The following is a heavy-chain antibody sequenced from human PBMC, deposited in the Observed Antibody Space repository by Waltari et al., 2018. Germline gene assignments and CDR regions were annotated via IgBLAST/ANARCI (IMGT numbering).Heavy chain of an antibody. CDR3: SVSLNS. CDR1: GFTFSNSW. J-gene: IGHJ3*01. V-gene: IGHV3-7*01. Sequence: EVQLVASGGGLVQPGESLRLSCAASGFTFSNSWMDWVRQAPGKGLEWVSNIKPDGNEKYYVDSVKGRFTISRDNAKNSLFLQMDSLTAQDTAVYYCSVSLNSWGHGTMVTVSS. CDR2: IKPDGNEK.